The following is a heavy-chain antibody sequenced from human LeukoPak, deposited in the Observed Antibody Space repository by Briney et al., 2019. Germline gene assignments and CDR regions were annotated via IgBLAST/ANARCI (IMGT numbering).Heavy chain of an antibody. CDR1: AFTFSTYA. J-gene: IGHJ5*02. CDR2: ISGSAGDT. V-gene: IGHV3-23*01. CDR3: VGCSGGTCTVNWLAP. Sequence: GGSLRLSCAAAAFTFSTYAMIGVRQAPGKGLEWVSGISGSAGDTFYAGSVKGRFTISRDNSKKTLYLQMNGLRVEDTAVYHCVGCSGGTCTVNWLAPWGQGTLVTVSS. D-gene: IGHD2-15*01.